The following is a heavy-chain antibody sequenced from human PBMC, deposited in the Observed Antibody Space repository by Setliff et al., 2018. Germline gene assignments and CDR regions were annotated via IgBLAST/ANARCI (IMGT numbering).Heavy chain of an antibody. J-gene: IGHJ3*02. CDR1: GGSFSGYY. CDR2: INHSGST. Sequence: SETLSLTCAVYGGSFSGYYWSWIRQPPGKGLEWIGEINHSGSTNYNPSLKSRVTISVDTSKHQFSLKLSSVTAADTAVYYCARGPKSGSYNDAFDIWGQGTMVTVSS. V-gene: IGHV4-34*01. CDR3: ARGPKSGSYNDAFDI. D-gene: IGHD1-26*01.